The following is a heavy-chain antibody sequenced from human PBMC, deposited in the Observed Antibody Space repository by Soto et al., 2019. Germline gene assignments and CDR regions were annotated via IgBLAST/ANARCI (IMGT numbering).Heavy chain of an antibody. CDR1: GYTFTGYY. CDR3: ARDGRGKFGTEEYYHSYGMDV. J-gene: IGHJ6*01. Sequence: GASVKVSCKASGYTFTGYYMHWVRQAPGQGLEWMGWINPNSGGTNYAQKFQGWVTMTRDTSISTAYMELSRLRSDDTAVYYCARDGRGKFGTEEYYHSYGMDVWGQGTTVTLSS. CDR2: INPNSGGT. D-gene: IGHD1-1*01. V-gene: IGHV1-2*04.